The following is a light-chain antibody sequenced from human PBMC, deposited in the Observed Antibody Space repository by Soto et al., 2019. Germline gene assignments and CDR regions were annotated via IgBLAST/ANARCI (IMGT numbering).Light chain of an antibody. Sequence: EIVLTRSPGTLSLSPGERATLSCRASQTITNSYLAWYQQKPGQAPRLLIYGASSRATGIPDRFSGSGSGTDFTLTISRLESEDFAVYYCQQYGSSPRTFGQGTKLEIK. J-gene: IGKJ2*01. CDR1: QTITNSY. V-gene: IGKV3-20*01. CDR3: QQYGSSPRT. CDR2: GAS.